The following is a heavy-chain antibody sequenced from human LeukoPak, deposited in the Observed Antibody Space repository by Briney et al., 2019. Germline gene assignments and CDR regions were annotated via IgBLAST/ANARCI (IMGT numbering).Heavy chain of an antibody. CDR2: ISGSGGST. V-gene: IGHV3-23*01. CDR3: AKEEYSSGWNFDY. D-gene: IGHD6-19*01. Sequence: GGSLRLSCAASGFTFSSYAMSWVRQALGKGLEWVSAISGSGGSTYYADSAKGRFTISRDNSKNTLYLQMNSLRAEDTAVYYCAKEEYSSGWNFDYWGQGTLVTVSS. CDR1: GFTFSSYA. J-gene: IGHJ4*02.